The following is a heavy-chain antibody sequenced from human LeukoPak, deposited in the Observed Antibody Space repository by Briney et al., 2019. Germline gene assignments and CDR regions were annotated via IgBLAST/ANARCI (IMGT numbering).Heavy chain of an antibody. Sequence: SQTLSLTCTVSGGSISSGSYYWSWIRQPAGKGLEWIGRIYTSGSTNYNPSLKSRVTISVDTSKNQFSLKLISVTAADTAVYFCARERTDTSMDYWGQGTLVTVSS. CDR2: IYTSGST. J-gene: IGHJ4*02. CDR3: ARERTDTSMDY. D-gene: IGHD5-18*01. V-gene: IGHV4-61*02. CDR1: GGSISSGSYY.